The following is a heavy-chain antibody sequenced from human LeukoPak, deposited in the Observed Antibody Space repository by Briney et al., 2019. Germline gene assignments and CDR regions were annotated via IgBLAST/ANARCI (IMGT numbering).Heavy chain of an antibody. CDR1: GFTFGSYS. D-gene: IGHD2-21*02. CDR2: ISSSSSYI. Sequence: GGSLRLSCAASGFTFGSYSMNWVRQAPGKGLEWVSSISSSSSYIYYADSVKGRFTISRDNAKNSLYLQMNSLRAEDTAVYYCANVKVTASRAFDIWGQGTMVTVSS. J-gene: IGHJ3*02. V-gene: IGHV3-21*04. CDR3: ANVKVTASRAFDI.